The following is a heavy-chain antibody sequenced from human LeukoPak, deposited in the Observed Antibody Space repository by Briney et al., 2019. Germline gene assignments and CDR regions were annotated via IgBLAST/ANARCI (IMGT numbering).Heavy chain of an antibody. CDR1: GYSFTSYW. J-gene: IGHJ6*04. CDR2: IDPSDSYT. Sequence: GESLKISCKGSGYSFTSYWISWVRQMPGKGLEWMGRIDPSDSYTNYSPSFQGHVTISADESISTAYLQWSSLKASDTAMYYCARHVYYYGSGSYFLVYYYGMDVWGKGTTVTVSS. V-gene: IGHV5-10-1*01. D-gene: IGHD3-10*01. CDR3: ARHVYYYGSGSYFLVYYYGMDV.